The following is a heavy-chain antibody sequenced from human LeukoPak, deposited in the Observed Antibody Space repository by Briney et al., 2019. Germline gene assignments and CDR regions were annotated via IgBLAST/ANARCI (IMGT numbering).Heavy chain of an antibody. V-gene: IGHV3-48*02. CDR2: INSGSSTI. CDR1: GFTFSIYS. CDR3: ARPRDGYNYGAFDI. D-gene: IGHD5-24*01. Sequence: PGGSLRLSCAASGFTFSIYSMKWVRQAPGKGLEWVSYINSGSSTIYYADSVKGRFTISRDNAKNSLYLQMNSLRDEDTAVYYCARPRDGYNYGAFDIWGQGTMVTVSS. J-gene: IGHJ3*02.